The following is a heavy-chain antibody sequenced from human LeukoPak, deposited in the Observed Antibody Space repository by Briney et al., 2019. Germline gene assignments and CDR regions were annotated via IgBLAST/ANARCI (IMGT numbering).Heavy chain of an antibody. D-gene: IGHD6-19*01. V-gene: IGHV3-21*01. CDR1: GFTFSSYT. J-gene: IGHJ3*02. CDR3: ARGIKQWLPYDAFDI. CDR2: ICSSSSYI. Sequence: GGSLRLSCAASGFTFSSYTMNWVRQAPGKGLEWVSAICSSSSYIYYADSVKGRFTISRDNAKNSLYLQMNSLRAEDTAVYYCARGIKQWLPYDAFDIWGQGTMVTVSS.